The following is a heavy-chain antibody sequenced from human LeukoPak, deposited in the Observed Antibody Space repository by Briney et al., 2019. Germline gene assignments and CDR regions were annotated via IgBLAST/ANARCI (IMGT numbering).Heavy chain of an antibody. CDR1: GFPYDDYV. V-gene: IGHV3-49*04. CDR3: TRSYDRSGYYPGYFHH. CDR2: VRSKATGGTT. D-gene: IGHD3-22*01. Sequence: GGSLTLLCTASGFPYDDYVLMWVHQAPPKGLDGVGCVRSKATGGTTETAASVKGRFTPSTDDSKSIAYLQMNSLKTEDTAVYYCTRSYDRSGYYPGYFHHWGQGTLVTVYS. J-gene: IGHJ1*01.